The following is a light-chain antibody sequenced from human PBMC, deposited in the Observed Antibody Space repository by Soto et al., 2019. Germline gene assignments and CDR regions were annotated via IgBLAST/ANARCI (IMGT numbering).Light chain of an antibody. Sequence: DIQMTQSPSTLSASVGDRVSINCRASQSISAWLAWYQQKPGKAPRLLIYRASTLEIGVPSRFSGSGSGTEFTLTISSLQPDDLAIYYCQQYSSSLLTFGGGTKVDIK. V-gene: IGKV1-5*03. CDR2: RAS. CDR1: QSISAW. J-gene: IGKJ4*01. CDR3: QQYSSSLLT.